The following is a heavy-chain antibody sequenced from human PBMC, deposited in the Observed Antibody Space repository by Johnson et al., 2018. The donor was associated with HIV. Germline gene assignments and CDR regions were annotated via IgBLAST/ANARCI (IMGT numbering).Heavy chain of an antibody. D-gene: IGHD1-26*01. Sequence: QVQLVESGGGLVQPGRSLRLSCAASGFTFSSYAMHWVRQAPGKGLEWVAVISYDGSNKYYADSVKGRFTISRDNSKNTLYLQMNSLRAEDTAVYYCASGDKGNLAVGATLPDAFDIWGQGTMVTVSS. CDR1: GFTFSSYA. V-gene: IGHV3-30-3*01. J-gene: IGHJ3*02. CDR2: ISYDGSNK. CDR3: ASGDKGNLAVGATLPDAFDI.